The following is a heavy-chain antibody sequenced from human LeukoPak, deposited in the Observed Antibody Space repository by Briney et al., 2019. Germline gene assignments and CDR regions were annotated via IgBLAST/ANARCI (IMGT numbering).Heavy chain of an antibody. Sequence: GESLKISCKASGYSFTTYWISWVRQMPGKGLEWMGRIDPSDSYTNYSPSFRGHVTISADKSISTAYLQWSSLKASDTAMYYCARLYYYDSSGYFFDYWGQGTLVTVSS. J-gene: IGHJ4*02. D-gene: IGHD3-22*01. CDR2: IDPSDSYT. CDR3: ARLYYYDSSGYFFDY. V-gene: IGHV5-10-1*01. CDR1: GYSFTTYW.